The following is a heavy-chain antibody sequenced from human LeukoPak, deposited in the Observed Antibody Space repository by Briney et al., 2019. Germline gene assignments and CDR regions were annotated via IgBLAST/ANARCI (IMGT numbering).Heavy chain of an antibody. J-gene: IGHJ6*02. D-gene: IGHD3-22*01. Sequence: GGSLRLSCAASGFTFSSYSMNWVRQAPGKGLEWVSSISSSSSYIYYADSVKGRFTISRDNAKNSLYLQVNSLRAEDTAVYYCARDDRRYYGMDVWGQGTTVTVSS. CDR2: ISSSSSYI. V-gene: IGHV3-21*01. CDR3: ARDDRRYYGMDV. CDR1: GFTFSSYS.